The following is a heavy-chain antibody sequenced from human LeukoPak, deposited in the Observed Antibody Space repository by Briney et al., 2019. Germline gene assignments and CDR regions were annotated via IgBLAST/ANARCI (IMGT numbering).Heavy chain of an antibody. CDR3: ANGRDILTGYLTYYFDY. CDR2: ISGSGGRT. J-gene: IGHJ4*02. D-gene: IGHD3-9*01. V-gene: IGHV3-23*01. Sequence: GGSLRLSCAASGFTVSSNYMSWVRQAPGKGLEWVSVISGSGGRTYYADSVKGRFTISRDNSKNTLYLQMSSLRTEDTAVYFCANGRDILTGYLTYYFDYWGQGTLVTVSS. CDR1: GFTVSSNY.